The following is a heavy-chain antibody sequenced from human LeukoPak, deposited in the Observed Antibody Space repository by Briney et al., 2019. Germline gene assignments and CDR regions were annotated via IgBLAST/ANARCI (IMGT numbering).Heavy chain of an antibody. D-gene: IGHD4-17*01. CDR3: ARDSYGDYVYYFDY. Sequence: GGSLRLSCAASGFTFDDYGMSWVRQAPGKGLEWVSGINWNGGSTGYADSVKGRFTISRDNAKNSLYLQMNSLRAEDTALYYCARDSYGDYVYYFDYWGQGTLVTVSS. CDR2: INWNGGST. CDR1: GFTFDDYG. J-gene: IGHJ4*02. V-gene: IGHV3-20*04.